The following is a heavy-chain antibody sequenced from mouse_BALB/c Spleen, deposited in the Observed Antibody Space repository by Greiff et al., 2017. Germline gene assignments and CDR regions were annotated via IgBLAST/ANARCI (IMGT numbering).Heavy chain of an antibody. J-gene: IGHJ4*01. CDR1: GYTFTSYW. D-gene: IGHD2-2*01. Sequence: VQLQQSGTVLARPGASVKMSCKASGYTFTSYWMHWVKQRPGQGLEWIGAIYPGNSDTSYNQKFKGKAKLTAVTSTSTAYMELSSLTNEDSAVYYCTRYYGYDYAMDYWGQGTSVTVSS. V-gene: IGHV1-5*01. CDR3: TRYYGYDYAMDY. CDR2: IYPGNSDT.